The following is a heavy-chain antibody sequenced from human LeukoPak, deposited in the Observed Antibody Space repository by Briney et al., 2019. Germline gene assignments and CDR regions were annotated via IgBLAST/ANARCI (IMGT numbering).Heavy chain of an antibody. CDR3: ASGVGYCSSTSCQGGDAFDI. Sequence: GASVKVSCKASGGTFSSYAISWVRQAPGQGLEWMGGIIPIFGTANYAQKFQGRVTITADESTSTAYMELSSLRSEDTAVYYCASGVGYCSSTSCQGGDAFDIWGQGTMVTVSS. D-gene: IGHD2-2*01. CDR1: GGTFSSYA. J-gene: IGHJ3*02. V-gene: IGHV1-69*13. CDR2: IIPIFGTA.